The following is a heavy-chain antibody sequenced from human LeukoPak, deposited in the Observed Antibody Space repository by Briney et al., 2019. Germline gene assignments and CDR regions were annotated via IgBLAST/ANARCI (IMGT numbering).Heavy chain of an antibody. CDR1: GYTFTGYY. V-gene: IGHV1-2*02. J-gene: IGHJ4*02. Sequence: ASVKVSCKASGYTFTGYYMHWVRQAPGQGLGWMGWINPNSGGTNYAQKFQGRVTMTRDTSISTAYMELSRLRSDDTAVYYCARDDGDYTALFDYWGQGTLVTVSS. CDR3: ARDDGDYTALFDY. CDR2: INPNSGGT. D-gene: IGHD4-17*01.